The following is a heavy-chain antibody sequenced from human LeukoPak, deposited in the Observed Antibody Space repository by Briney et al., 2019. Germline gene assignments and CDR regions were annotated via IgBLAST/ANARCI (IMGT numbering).Heavy chain of an antibody. J-gene: IGHJ6*03. CDR3: ARETIVVVPAAIASRGYYYCYYMDV. Sequence: GGSLRLSCAASGFTFSSYSMNWVRQAPGKGLEWVSSISSSSSYIYYADSVKGRFTISRDNAKNSLYLQMNSLRAEDTAVYYCARETIVVVPAAIASRGYYYCYYMDVWGKGTTVTVSS. V-gene: IGHV3-21*01. D-gene: IGHD2-2*01. CDR1: GFTFSSYS. CDR2: ISSSSSYI.